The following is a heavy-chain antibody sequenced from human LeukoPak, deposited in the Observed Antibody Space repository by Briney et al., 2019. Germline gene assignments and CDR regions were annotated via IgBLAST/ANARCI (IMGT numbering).Heavy chain of an antibody. CDR3: ARGGANYYYYMDV. CDR2: ISSSSSYI. J-gene: IGHJ6*03. V-gene: IGHV3-21*01. Sequence: PGGSLRLSCAASGFTFSSYSMNWVRHAPGKGLEWVSSISSSSSYIYYADSVKGRFTISRDNAKKSLYLQMNSLRAQDTAVYYCARGGANYYYYMDVWGKGTTVTVSS. CDR1: GFTFSSYS. D-gene: IGHD5-12*01.